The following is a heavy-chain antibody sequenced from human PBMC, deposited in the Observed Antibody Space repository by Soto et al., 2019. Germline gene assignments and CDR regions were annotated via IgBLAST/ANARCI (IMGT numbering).Heavy chain of an antibody. CDR1: GGSISSGGYY. Sequence: PSETLSLTCTVSGGSISSGGYYWSWIRQHPGKGLEWIASIHDSGNTYHNASLKSRVSISLDTSKNQFSLKLSSVTAADTAVYYCARCHGPIVATMFNYFDPWGQGTLVTVSS. CDR2: IHDSGNT. J-gene: IGHJ4*02. V-gene: IGHV4-31*03. D-gene: IGHD5-12*01. CDR3: ARCHGPIVATMFNYFDP.